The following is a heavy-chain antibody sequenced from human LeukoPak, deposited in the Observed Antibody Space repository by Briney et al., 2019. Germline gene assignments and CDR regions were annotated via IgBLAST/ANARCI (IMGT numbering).Heavy chain of an antibody. CDR1: GFTFSSYD. V-gene: IGHV3-13*01. CDR2: IGTAGDT. Sequence: GGSLRLSCAASGFTFSSYDMHWVRQATGEGLEWVSAIGTAGDTYYPGSVKGRFTISRENAKNSLYLQMNSLRAGDTAVYYCARAKQLDDAFDIWGQGTMVTVSS. J-gene: IGHJ3*02. D-gene: IGHD6-6*01. CDR3: ARAKQLDDAFDI.